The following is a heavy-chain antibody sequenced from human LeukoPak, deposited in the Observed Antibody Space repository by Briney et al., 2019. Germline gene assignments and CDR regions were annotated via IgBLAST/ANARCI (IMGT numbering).Heavy chain of an antibody. J-gene: IGHJ4*02. CDR1: GFTFSSYT. D-gene: IGHD5-18*01. CDR2: ISSSSSYI. CDR3: ARVIAAMRAFDY. V-gene: IGHV3-21*01. Sequence: GGSLRLSCATSGFTFSSYTMNWVRQAPGKGLEWVSSISSSSSYIYYADLVKGRFTISRDNAKNSLYLQMNSLRAEDTAVYYCARVIAAMRAFDYWGQGTLVTVSS.